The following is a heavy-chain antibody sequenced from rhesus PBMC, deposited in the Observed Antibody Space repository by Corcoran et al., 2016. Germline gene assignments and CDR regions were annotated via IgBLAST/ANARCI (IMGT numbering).Heavy chain of an antibody. J-gene: IGHJ4*01. CDR2: INGNSGST. V-gene: IGHV4-80*01. CDR1: RGSFRSYW. D-gene: IGHD6-25*01. Sequence: QVQLQESGPGLVKPSETPSLTCAVSRGSFRSYWWSWIRQPPGKGLDGLGEINGNSGSTNYNPSLKSRVTISKDASKNQFSLKLSSVTAADTAVYYCARFSGSWWYYFDYWGQGVLVTVSS. CDR3: ARFSGSWWYYFDY.